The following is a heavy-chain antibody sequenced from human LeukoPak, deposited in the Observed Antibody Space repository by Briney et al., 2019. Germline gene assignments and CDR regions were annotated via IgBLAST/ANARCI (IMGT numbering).Heavy chain of an antibody. CDR3: ARGVELLGDHWFDP. V-gene: IGHV4-39*07. D-gene: IGHD2/OR15-2a*01. CDR1: GGSIRNYNNY. CDR2: VYYTGST. J-gene: IGHJ5*02. Sequence: SETLSLTCIVSGGSIRNYNNYWGWIRQPPGKGLEWIGSVYYTGSTYYNPSLKSRVTISVDTSKNQFSLKLSSVTAADTAVYYCARGVELLGDHWFDPWGQGTLVTVSS.